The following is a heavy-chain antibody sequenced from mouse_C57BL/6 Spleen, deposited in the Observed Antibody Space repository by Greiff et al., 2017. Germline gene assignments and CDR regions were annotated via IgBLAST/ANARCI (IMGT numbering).Heavy chain of an antibody. D-gene: IGHD1-1*01. Sequence: VQLVESGGGLVKPGGSLKLSCAASGFSFSDYGIHWVRQSPEKGLEWVAYISSGSSTIYYADTVKGRVTISRDNAKNTLFLLMTSLMSEDTAKYYCARRGYYYGSSSFDYWGQGTTLTVSS. V-gene: IGHV5-17*01. CDR2: ISSGSSTI. J-gene: IGHJ2*01. CDR1: GFSFSDYG. CDR3: ARRGYYYGSSSFDY.